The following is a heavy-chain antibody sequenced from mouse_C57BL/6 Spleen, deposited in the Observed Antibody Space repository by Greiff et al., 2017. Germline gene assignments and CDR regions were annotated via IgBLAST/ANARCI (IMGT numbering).Heavy chain of an antibody. CDR3: ARSDYGQPKGFDY. CDR2: ISYSGST. D-gene: IGHD1-1*02. CDR1: GYSITSDY. J-gene: IGHJ2*01. V-gene: IGHV3-8*01. Sequence: EVQRVESGPGLAKPSQTLSLTCSVTGYSITSDYWNWIRKFPGNKLEYMGYISYSGSTYYNPSLKSRISITRDTSKNQYYLQLNSVTTEDTSTYYCARSDYGQPKGFDYWGQGTTLTVSS.